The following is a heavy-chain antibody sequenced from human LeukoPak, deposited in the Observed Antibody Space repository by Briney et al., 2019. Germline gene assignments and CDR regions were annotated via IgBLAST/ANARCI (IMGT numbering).Heavy chain of an antibody. CDR3: GRGVSIPTTPKFDY. D-gene: IGHD2-15*01. CDR1: GGSLSRGDFY. J-gene: IGHJ4*02. Sequence: SETLSLTCTVSGGSLSRGDFYWSWIRQPPGKGLEWIGYIYNTERTYYSPSLKSRATISVDTSENQFSLKLSSVTAADTAVYYCGRGVSIPTTPKFDYWGRGTLVTVSS. V-gene: IGHV4-30-4*08. CDR2: IYNTERT.